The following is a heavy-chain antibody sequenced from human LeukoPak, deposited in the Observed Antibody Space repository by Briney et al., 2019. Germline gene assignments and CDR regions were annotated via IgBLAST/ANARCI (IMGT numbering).Heavy chain of an antibody. CDR2: INHSGST. D-gene: IGHD3-10*01. V-gene: IGHV4-34*01. CDR3: ARGWPHYYGSGSSPHNWFDP. J-gene: IGHJ5*02. Sequence: SETLSLTCAVYGGSFSGYYWRWIRQPPGKGLEWIGEINHSGSTNYTPSLKSRVTISVDTSKDQFSLKLSSVTAADTAVYYCARGWPHYYGSGSSPHNWFDPGGQGTLVTVSA. CDR1: GGSFSGYY.